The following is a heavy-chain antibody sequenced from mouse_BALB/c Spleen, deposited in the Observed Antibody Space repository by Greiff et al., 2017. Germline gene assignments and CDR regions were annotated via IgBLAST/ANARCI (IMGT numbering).Heavy chain of an antibody. CDR1: GFTFSSFG. D-gene: IGHD2-14*01. Sequence: EVKLVESGGGLVRPGGSRKLSCAASGFTFSSFGMHWVRQAPEKGLEWVAYISSGSSTIYYADTVKGRFTISRDNPKNTLFLQMTSLRSEDTAMYYCARSAYYRYDGAWFAYWGQGTLVTVSA. J-gene: IGHJ3*01. CDR3: ARSAYYRYDGAWFAY. V-gene: IGHV5-17*02. CDR2: ISSGSSTI.